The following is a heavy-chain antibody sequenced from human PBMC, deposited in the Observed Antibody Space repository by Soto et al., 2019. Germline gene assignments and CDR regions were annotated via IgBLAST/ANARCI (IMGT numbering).Heavy chain of an antibody. V-gene: IGHV1-2*04. J-gene: IGHJ4*02. CDR2: INPNSGGT. D-gene: IGHD3-22*01. Sequence: ASVKVPCKASGYTFTGYYMHWVRQAPGQGLEWMGWINPNSGGTNYAQKFQGWVTMTRDTSISTAYMELSRLRSDDTAVYYCARGPYYYDSSGYYTYWGQGTLVTVSS. CDR3: ARGPYYYDSSGYYTY. CDR1: GYTFTGYY.